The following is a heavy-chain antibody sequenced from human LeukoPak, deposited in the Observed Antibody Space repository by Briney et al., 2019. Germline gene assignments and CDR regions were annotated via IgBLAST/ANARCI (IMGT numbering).Heavy chain of an antibody. Sequence: SETLSLTCTVSGGSISSGDYYWGWIRQPPGKGLEWIGSIYYSGSTYYNPSLKSRVTISVDTSKNQFSLKLSSVTAADTAVYYCAREEMATIEDYWGQGTLVTVSS. D-gene: IGHD5-24*01. J-gene: IGHJ4*02. V-gene: IGHV4-39*02. CDR3: AREEMATIEDY. CDR1: GGSISSGDYY. CDR2: IYYSGST.